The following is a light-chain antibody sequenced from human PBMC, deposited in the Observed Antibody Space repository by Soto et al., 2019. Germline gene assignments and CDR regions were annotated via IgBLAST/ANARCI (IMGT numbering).Light chain of an antibody. CDR2: DVS. CDR3: SSYTSSSTLEV. J-gene: IGLJ1*01. CDR1: SSDVGGYNY. Sequence: QTVLTRPSSVSGCRSRWLPIPCTKTSSDVGGYNYVSWYQQHPGKAPKLMIYDVSNRPSGVSNRFSGSKSGNTASLTTSGLQAEDEADYYCSSYTSSSTLEVFGTGTKVTVL. V-gene: IGLV2-14*01.